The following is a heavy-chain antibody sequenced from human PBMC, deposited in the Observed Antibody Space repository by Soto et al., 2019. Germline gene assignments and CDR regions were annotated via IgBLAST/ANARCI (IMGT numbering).Heavy chain of an antibody. CDR2: IYDGGSP. D-gene: IGHD1-1*01. V-gene: IGHV4-31*03. J-gene: IGHJ6*02. CDR1: GGSISSGGFY. Sequence: QVQLKESGPGLVKPSQTLSPTCSVSGGSISSGGFYWTWIRQRPGKGVEWIGFIYDGGSPYDNESLKSRVTISGDTSKNLFSLKLSSVTAADTAVYYCARGPRQLGGSYYYGMDVWGQGTTVTVSS. CDR3: ARGPRQLGGSYYYGMDV.